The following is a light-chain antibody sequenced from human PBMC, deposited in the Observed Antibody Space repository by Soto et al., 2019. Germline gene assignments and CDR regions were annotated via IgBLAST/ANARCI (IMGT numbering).Light chain of an antibody. CDR2: GAS. CDR3: QQYGTSPHT. V-gene: IGKV3-20*01. Sequence: EIVLTQSPGTLSLSPGERATLSCRASQSVSNRYLAWHQQKPGQAPRLLIYGASSRASGIPDRFRGSGSGTDFPLTSSSLQPEDFAEYYCQQYGTSPHTFGQGTRLEI. J-gene: IGKJ2*01. CDR1: QSVSNRY.